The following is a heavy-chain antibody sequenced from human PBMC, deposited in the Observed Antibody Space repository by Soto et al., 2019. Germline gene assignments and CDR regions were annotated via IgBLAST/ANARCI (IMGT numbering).Heavy chain of an antibody. D-gene: IGHD6-13*01. V-gene: IGHV1-2*04. CDR3: ARSGEAAAGPWTDY. J-gene: IGHJ4*02. CDR1: GYTFASYY. CDR2: INPNSGGT. Sequence: ASVKVSCKASGYTFASYYMHWVRQAPGQGLEWMGWINPNSGGTNYAQKFQGWVTISVDTSKNQFSLKLSTVTAADTAVYYCARSGEAAAGPWTDYWGQGTLVTVSS.